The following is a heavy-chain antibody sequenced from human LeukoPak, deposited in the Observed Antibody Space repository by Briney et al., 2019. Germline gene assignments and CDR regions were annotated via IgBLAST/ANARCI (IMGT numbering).Heavy chain of an antibody. V-gene: IGHV1-2*02. D-gene: IGHD1-26*01. CDR3: ARDWSIVGATKHYFDY. J-gene: IGHJ4*02. CDR2: INPNSGGT. Sequence: ASVKVSCKVSGYTLTELSMHWVRQAPGQGLEWMGGINPNSGGTNYAQKLQGRVTMTTDTSTSTAYMELRSLRSDDTAVYYCARDWSIVGATKHYFDYWGQGTLVTVSS. CDR1: GYTLTELS.